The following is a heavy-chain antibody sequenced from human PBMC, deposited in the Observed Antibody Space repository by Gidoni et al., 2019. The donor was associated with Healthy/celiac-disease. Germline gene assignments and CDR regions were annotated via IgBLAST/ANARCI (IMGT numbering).Heavy chain of an antibody. CDR2: IYYSGST. CDR1: GGSISSGGYY. V-gene: IGHV4-31*03. J-gene: IGHJ4*02. Sequence: QVQLQASGPGLVKPSQTLSLTCTVSGGSISSGGYYWSWIRQHPGKGLEWIGYIYYSGSTYYNPSLKSRVTISVDTSKNQFSLKLSSVTAADTAVYYCAGSRLRYFDSHLVSYFDYWGQGTLVTVSS. CDR3: AGSRLRYFDSHLVSYFDY. D-gene: IGHD3-9*01.